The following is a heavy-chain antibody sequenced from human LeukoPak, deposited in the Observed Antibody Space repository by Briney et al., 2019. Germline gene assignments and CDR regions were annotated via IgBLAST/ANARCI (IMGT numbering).Heavy chain of an antibody. CDR2: IYPGDSDT. CDR3: ARRGLYSSSWYFDY. CDR1: GYSFTSYW. D-gene: IGHD6-13*01. J-gene: IGHJ4*02. Sequence: GESLKISCKGSGYSFTSYWIGWVRQMPGKGLECMGIIYPGDSDTRYSPSFQGQVTISADKSISTAYLQWSSLKASDTAECYCARRGLYSSSWYFDYWGQGTLVTVSS. V-gene: IGHV5-51*01.